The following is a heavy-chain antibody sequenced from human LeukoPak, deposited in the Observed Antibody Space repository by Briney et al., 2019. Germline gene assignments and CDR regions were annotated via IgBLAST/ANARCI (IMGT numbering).Heavy chain of an antibody. J-gene: IGHJ5*02. CDR2: ITGGGDTT. Sequence: PGGSLRLSCAASGFTFSSYAMTWVRQAPGKGLEWVSAITGGGDTTYYADSVKGRFTISRDNSKNTLYLQMNNLRAEDTAVYYCARVRVFAKLSVVRPREVNCFDPWGQGTLVTVSS. CDR1: GFTFSSYA. V-gene: IGHV3-23*01. D-gene: IGHD2-21*01. CDR3: ARVRVFAKLSVVRPREVNCFDP.